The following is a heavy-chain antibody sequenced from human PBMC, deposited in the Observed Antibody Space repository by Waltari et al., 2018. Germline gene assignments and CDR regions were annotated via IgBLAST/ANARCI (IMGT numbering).Heavy chain of an antibody. CDR2: INYSGNR. D-gene: IGHD2-21*01. CDR3: GRLGGSMTTYQTFRDH. V-gene: IGHV4-38-2*01. CDR1: DYSFIHGLF. Sequence: RESGPGLVRTSETPSPNWDVSDYSFIHGLFLGWIRQPPGKGLEWMASINYSGNRYINPSFESRVTISVDTSSNQFSLQLHSVTAADTAVYFCGRLGGSMTTYQTFRDHWGQGILVNVSS. J-gene: IGHJ5*02.